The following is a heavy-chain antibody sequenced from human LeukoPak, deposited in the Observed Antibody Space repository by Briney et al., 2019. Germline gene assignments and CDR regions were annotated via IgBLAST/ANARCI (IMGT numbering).Heavy chain of an antibody. CDR1: GFTFSNAW. D-gene: IGHD3-22*01. Sequence: GGSLRLSCAASGFTFSNAWMSWVRQAPGKGLEWVGRIKSKTDGGTTDYAAPVKGRFTISRDDSKNTLYLQMNSLKTEDTAVYYCARALYYYDSSGSCDYWGQGTLVTVSS. CDR3: ARALYYYDSSGSCDY. J-gene: IGHJ4*02. CDR2: IKSKTDGGTT. V-gene: IGHV3-15*01.